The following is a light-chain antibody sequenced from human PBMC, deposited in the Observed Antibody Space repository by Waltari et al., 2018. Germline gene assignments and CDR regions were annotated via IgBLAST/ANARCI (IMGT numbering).Light chain of an antibody. CDR1: SGHSSHV. J-gene: IGLJ3*02. CDR3: QTGGHGTWV. Sequence: LVLTQSPSASASLGASVKLTCTLSSGHSSHVIVWLHEQPGKGPRYLMKVNSDGSHSKGDEIPDRFSGSSSGAERYLTISSLQSEDEADYYCQTGGHGTWVFGGGTKLTVL. CDR2: VNSDGSH. V-gene: IGLV4-69*01.